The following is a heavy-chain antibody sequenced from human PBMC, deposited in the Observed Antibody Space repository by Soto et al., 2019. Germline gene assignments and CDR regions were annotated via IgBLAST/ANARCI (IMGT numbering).Heavy chain of an antibody. V-gene: IGHV4-4*07. D-gene: IGHD4-17*01. Sequence: SETLSLTCSVSGGSMSKFYWSWIRKTAGKGLEWMGRVYATGTSDYNPSLRSRIAMSVDISQKTFSLSLRSVTAADTGVYYCVRDGSKTLRDCFDPWGQGILVTVSS. CDR1: GGSMSKFY. CDR2: VYATGTS. J-gene: IGHJ5*02. CDR3: VRDGSKTLRDCFDP.